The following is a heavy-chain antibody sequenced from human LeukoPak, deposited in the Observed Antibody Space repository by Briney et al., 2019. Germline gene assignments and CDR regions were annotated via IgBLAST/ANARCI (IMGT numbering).Heavy chain of an antibody. V-gene: IGHV1-46*01. CDR3: ARDLGEMATITDDAFDI. Sequence: ASVKVSCKASGYTFTSYYMHWVRQAPGQGLEWMGIINPSGGSTSYAQKFQGRVTMTRDTSTSTVYMELSSLRSEDTAVYYCARDLGEMATITDDAFDIWGQGTMVTVSS. D-gene: IGHD5-24*01. CDR1: GYTFTSYY. CDR2: INPSGGST. J-gene: IGHJ3*02.